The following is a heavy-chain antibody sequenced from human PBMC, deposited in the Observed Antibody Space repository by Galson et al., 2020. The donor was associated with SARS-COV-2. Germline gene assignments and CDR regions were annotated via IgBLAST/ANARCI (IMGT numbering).Heavy chain of an antibody. CDR1: GGTFSSRA. Sequence: SVKVSCKTSGGTFSSRAINWVRQAPGQGLNWVGGIIPRVGVTDYGQDFKGRVTITADKSTSTAYMELSSLRSQDTAVYYCATGLFYSGVYSYYFYYMDAWGKGTTVTVSS. V-gene: IGHV1-69*10. J-gene: IGHJ6*03. D-gene: IGHD6-6*01. CDR2: IIPRVGVT. CDR3: ATGLFYSGVYSYYFYYMDA.